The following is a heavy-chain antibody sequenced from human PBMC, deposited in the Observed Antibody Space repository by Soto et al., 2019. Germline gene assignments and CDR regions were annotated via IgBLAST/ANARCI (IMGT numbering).Heavy chain of an antibody. D-gene: IGHD1-26*01. V-gene: IGHV3-30*18. J-gene: IGHJ4*02. CDR3: AKESGGGYIGNSGPFDH. CDR2: ISYDGSKN. Sequence: QVQLVESGGGVVQPGRSLRLSCAASGFTFSNYGTHWVRQAPGKGLEWLASISYDGSKNYYADSVRGRFSISRDNSKNTLFLQMNNLRAEDTAVYFCAKESGGGYIGNSGPFDHWGQGTLVTVSS. CDR1: GFTFSNYG.